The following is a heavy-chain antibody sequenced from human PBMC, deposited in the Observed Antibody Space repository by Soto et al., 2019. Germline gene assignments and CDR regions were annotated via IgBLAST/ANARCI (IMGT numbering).Heavy chain of an antibody. D-gene: IGHD2-15*01. CDR3: ARDSSSCRGGFCYFEC. J-gene: IGHJ4*02. CDR2: ISGSGGST. CDR1: GFTFSSYA. Sequence: PGGSLRLSCAASGFTFSSYAMSWVRQAPGKGLEWVSAISGSGGSTYYADSVKGRFTISRDNSKNTLYLQMNSLRAEDTAVYYCARDSSSCRGGFCYFECWGQGTLVTVSS. V-gene: IGHV3-23*01.